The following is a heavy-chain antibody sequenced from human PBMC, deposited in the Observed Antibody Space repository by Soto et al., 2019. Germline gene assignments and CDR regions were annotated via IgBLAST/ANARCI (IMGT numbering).Heavy chain of an antibody. D-gene: IGHD6-13*01. CDR2: IYYSGST. J-gene: IGHJ4*02. Sequence: QLQLQESGPGLVKPSETMSLTCTVSGGSISSSSYYWGWIRQPPGKGLEWIGSIYYSGSTYYNPSLKSRVTISVDTSKNQFSLKLSSVTAADTAVYYCATQAMIAAAYWGQGTLVTVSS. CDR3: ATQAMIAAAY. V-gene: IGHV4-39*01. CDR1: GGSISSSSYY.